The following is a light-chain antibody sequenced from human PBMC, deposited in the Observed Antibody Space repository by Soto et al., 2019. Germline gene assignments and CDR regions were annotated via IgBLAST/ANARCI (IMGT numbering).Light chain of an antibody. V-gene: IGKV1-9*01. CDR1: QDIASY. Sequence: IQLTQSPSSLSASVGDRVTITCRASQDIASYLAWYQQKPGEAPKLLIYDASTLYGGIPSRFSGSGSGTDFALTISSLEAEDFATYYCQHLSMYPSTFGGGTKVEIK. J-gene: IGKJ4*01. CDR3: QHLSMYPST. CDR2: DAS.